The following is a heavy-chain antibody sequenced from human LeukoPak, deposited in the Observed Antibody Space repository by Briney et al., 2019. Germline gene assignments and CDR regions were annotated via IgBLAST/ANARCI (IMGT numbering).Heavy chain of an antibody. CDR1: GFTFSSHA. CDR2: ISGSGGST. D-gene: IGHD1-26*01. Sequence: GGSLTLSCAASGFTFSSHAMRRVRQAPGKGLEWVSAISGSGGSTYYADSVKGRFTISRDNSKNTLYLQMNSLRAEDTAVYYCAKDGSGSYSHAFDIWGQGTMVTVSS. J-gene: IGHJ3*02. V-gene: IGHV3-23*01. CDR3: AKDGSGSYSHAFDI.